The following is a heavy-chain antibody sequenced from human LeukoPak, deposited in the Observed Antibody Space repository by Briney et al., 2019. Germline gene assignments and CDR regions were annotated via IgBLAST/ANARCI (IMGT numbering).Heavy chain of an antibody. V-gene: IGHV3-30*02. J-gene: IGHJ4*02. CDR1: GFTFSSYG. Sequence: QPGGSLRLSCAASGFTFSSYGMHWVRQAPGKGLEWVAFIRYDGSNKYYADSVKGRFTISRDNSKNTLYLQTNSLRAEDTAVYYCAKEKISYTSSSGQGYWGQGTLVTVSS. D-gene: IGHD6-6*01. CDR2: IRYDGSNK. CDR3: AKEKISYTSSSGQGY.